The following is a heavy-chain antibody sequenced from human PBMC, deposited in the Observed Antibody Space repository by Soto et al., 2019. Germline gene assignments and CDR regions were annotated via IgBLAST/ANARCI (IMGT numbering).Heavy chain of an antibody. CDR3: ARGLGGEAAAGTADDY. Sequence: QVQLVQSGAEVKKPGASVKVSCKASGYTFTGYYMHWVRQAPGQGLEWMGWINPNSGGTNYAQKFQGRVPMTRDTSISTAYMELSRLRSDDTAVYYCARGLGGEAAAGTADDYWGQGTLVTVSS. V-gene: IGHV1-2*02. CDR2: INPNSGGT. CDR1: GYTFTGYY. D-gene: IGHD6-13*01. J-gene: IGHJ4*02.